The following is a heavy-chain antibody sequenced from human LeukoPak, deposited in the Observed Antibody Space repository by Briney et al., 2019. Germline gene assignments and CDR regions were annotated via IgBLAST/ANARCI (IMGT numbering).Heavy chain of an antibody. CDR3: ARTELSQGYCTNGVCYTGGSGYYFDY. J-gene: IGHJ4*02. D-gene: IGHD2-8*01. V-gene: IGHV4-39*07. CDR1: GGSISSSSYY. CDR2: IYYSGST. Sequence: SETLSLTCTVSGGSISSSSYYWGWIRQPPGKGLEWIGSIYYSGSTYYNPSLKSRVTISVDTSKNQFSLKLSSVTAADTAVYYCARTELSQGYCTNGVCYTGGSGYYFDYWGQGTLVTVSS.